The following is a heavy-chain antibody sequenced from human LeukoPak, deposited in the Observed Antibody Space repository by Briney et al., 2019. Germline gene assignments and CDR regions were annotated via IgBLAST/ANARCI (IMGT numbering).Heavy chain of an antibody. D-gene: IGHD3-22*01. J-gene: IGHJ4*02. V-gene: IGHV3-33*01. CDR2: IWYDGSNK. Sequence: GRSLRLSCAASGXTFSSYGMHWVRQAPGKGLEWVAVIWYDGSNKYYADSVKGRFTISRDNSKNTLYLQMNSLRAEDTAVYYCARDTYYHYYDSSGYYIDYWGQGTLVTVSS. CDR3: ARDTYYHYYDSSGYYIDY. CDR1: GXTFSSYG.